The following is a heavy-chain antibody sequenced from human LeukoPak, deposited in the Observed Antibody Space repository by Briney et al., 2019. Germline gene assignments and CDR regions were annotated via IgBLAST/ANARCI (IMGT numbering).Heavy chain of an antibody. CDR1: GFSVTNNY. J-gene: IGHJ4*02. Sequence: GGSLRLSCAVSGFSVTNNYMSWVRQAPGKGLEWVAVIWYDGSNKYYADSVKGRFTISRDNSKNTLYLQMNSLRAEDTAVYFCARGGPEWPLDYWGQGTLVTVSS. D-gene: IGHD3-3*01. CDR3: ARGGPEWPLDY. CDR2: IWYDGSNK. V-gene: IGHV3-33*08.